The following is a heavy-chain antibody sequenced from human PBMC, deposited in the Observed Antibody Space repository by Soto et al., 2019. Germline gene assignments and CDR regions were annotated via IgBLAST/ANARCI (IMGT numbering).Heavy chain of an antibody. J-gene: IGHJ4*02. CDR2: ISSSSSTI. CDR1: GFTFSSYS. Sequence: GESLKISCAASGFTFSSYSMNWVRQAPGKGLEWVSYISSSSSTIYYADSVKGRFTISRDNAKNSLYLQMNSLRDEDTAVYYCARDRGYSYGPTDYWGQGTLVTVSS. D-gene: IGHD5-18*01. V-gene: IGHV3-48*02. CDR3: ARDRGYSYGPTDY.